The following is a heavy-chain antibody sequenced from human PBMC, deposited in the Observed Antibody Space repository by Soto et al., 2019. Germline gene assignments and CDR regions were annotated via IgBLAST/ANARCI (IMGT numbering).Heavy chain of an antibody. CDR3: ARGAKWELLGPKDAFDI. D-gene: IGHD1-26*01. CDR1: GYTFTSYG. Sequence: ASVKASCKASGYTFTSYGISWVRQAPGQGLEWMGWISAYNGNTNYAQKLQGRVTMTTDTSTSTAYMELRSLRSDDTAVYYCARGAKWELLGPKDAFDIWGQGTMVTVSS. CDR2: ISAYNGNT. V-gene: IGHV1-18*01. J-gene: IGHJ3*02.